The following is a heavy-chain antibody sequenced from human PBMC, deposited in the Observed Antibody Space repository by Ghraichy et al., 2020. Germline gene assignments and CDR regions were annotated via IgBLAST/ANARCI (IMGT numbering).Heavy chain of an antibody. J-gene: IGHJ6*02. Sequence: GGSLRLSCAASGFTFSSYGMHWVRQTPGKGLEWVAVISYDGSNKYYADSVKGRFTISRDNSKNTLYLQMNSLRAEDTAVYYCAKETVRGRSSGPFLPYYYYGMDVWGQGTTVTVSS. CDR3: AKETVRGRSSGPFLPYYYYGMDV. D-gene: IGHD6-19*01. V-gene: IGHV3-30*18. CDR1: GFTFSSYG. CDR2: ISYDGSNK.